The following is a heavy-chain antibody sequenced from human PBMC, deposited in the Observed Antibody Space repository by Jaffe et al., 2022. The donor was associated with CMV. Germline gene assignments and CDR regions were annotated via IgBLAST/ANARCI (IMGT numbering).Heavy chain of an antibody. V-gene: IGHV3-9*01. CDR2: ISWNSGSI. D-gene: IGHD6-6*01. CDR1: GFTFDDYA. CDR3: AKTTTGSSSDRDFDY. Sequence: EVQLVESGGGLVQPGRSLRLSCAASGFTFDDYAMHWVRQAPGKGLEWVSGISWNSGSIGYADSVKGRFTISRDNAKNSLYLQMNSLRAEDTALYYCAKTTTGSSSDRDFDYWGQGTLVTVSS. J-gene: IGHJ4*02.